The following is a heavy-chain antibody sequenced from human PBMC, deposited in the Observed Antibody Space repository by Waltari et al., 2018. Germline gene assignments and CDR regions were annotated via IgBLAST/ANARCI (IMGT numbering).Heavy chain of an antibody. Sequence: QVQLVESGGGVVQPGRSLRLSCAASGFTFSSYVMHWVRQAPGKGLEWMAVISYDGSNKYYADSVKGRFTISRDNSKNTLYLQMNSLRPEDTAVYYCAGPGYRDYWGQGTLVTVSS. V-gene: IGHV3-30*03. D-gene: IGHD3-16*02. CDR2: ISYDGSNK. CDR3: AGPGYRDY. J-gene: IGHJ4*02. CDR1: GFTFSSYV.